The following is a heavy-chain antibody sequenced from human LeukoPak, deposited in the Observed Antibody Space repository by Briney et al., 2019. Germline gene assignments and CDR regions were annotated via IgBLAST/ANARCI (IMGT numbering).Heavy chain of an antibody. Sequence: SETLSLTCTVSGYSISSGYYWGWIRQPPGKGLEWIGSICHSGSTYYNPSLKSRVTISVDTSKNQFSLKLSSVTAADTAVYYCAREAGYCSSTSCSNNWFDPWGQGTLVTVSS. CDR2: ICHSGST. V-gene: IGHV4-38-2*02. J-gene: IGHJ5*02. CDR3: AREAGYCSSTSCSNNWFDP. CDR1: GYSISSGYY. D-gene: IGHD2-2*01.